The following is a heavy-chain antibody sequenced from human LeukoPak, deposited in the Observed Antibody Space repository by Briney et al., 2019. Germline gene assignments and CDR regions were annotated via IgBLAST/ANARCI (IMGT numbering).Heavy chain of an antibody. Sequence: GGSLGLSCAASGFTFTNYWMSWVRQAPGKGLEWVANIKPDGSEKYYVDSVKGRFTISRDNAKNSLYLQMNSLRAEDTAVYYCARDYYYGSGSYLKWGQGTLVTVSS. V-gene: IGHV3-7*01. CDR2: IKPDGSEK. J-gene: IGHJ4*02. CDR3: ARDYYYGSGSYLK. CDR1: GFTFTNYW. D-gene: IGHD3-10*01.